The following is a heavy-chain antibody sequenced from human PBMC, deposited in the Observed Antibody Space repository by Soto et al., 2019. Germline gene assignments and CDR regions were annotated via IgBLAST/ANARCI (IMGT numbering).Heavy chain of an antibody. D-gene: IGHD4-17*01. Sequence: ASVKVSCKASGYTFTSYYMHWVRQAPEQGLEWMGIINPSGGSTSYAQKFQGRVTMTRDTSTSTVYMELSSLRSGDTAVYYCARDKGNHTVTTPNYGMDVWGQGTTVTVSS. V-gene: IGHV1-46*01. CDR3: ARDKGNHTVTTPNYGMDV. J-gene: IGHJ6*02. CDR1: GYTFTSYY. CDR2: INPSGGST.